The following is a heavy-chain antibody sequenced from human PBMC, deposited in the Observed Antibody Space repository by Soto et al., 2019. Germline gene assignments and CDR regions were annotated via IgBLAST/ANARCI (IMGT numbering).Heavy chain of an antibody. Sequence: QVQLVQSGAEVKTPGASVKVSCKAYGYTFTTYIFSWVRQAPGHGLEWMGWISAYDGKTNYAQKVQARVTMTTDKSTSTAYMDLRGLRSDDTAVYYCATSERDTTNWYVLWGQGTLVSVSS. J-gene: IGHJ1*01. CDR3: ATSERDTTNWYVL. D-gene: IGHD1-1*01. CDR1: GYTFTTYI. CDR2: ISAYDGKT. V-gene: IGHV1-18*01.